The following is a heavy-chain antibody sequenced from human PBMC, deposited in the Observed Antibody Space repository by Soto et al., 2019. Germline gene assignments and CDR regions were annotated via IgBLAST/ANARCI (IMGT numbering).Heavy chain of an antibody. CDR3: VKVSTFYDILTGYYSTNFFGP. J-gene: IGHJ5*02. CDR2: ISSDGDIT. CDR1: GFTFSEYS. V-gene: IGHV3-64D*06. D-gene: IGHD3-9*01. Sequence: PGGSLRLSCSASGFTFSEYSMHWVRQAPGKGLQYVSTISSDGDITYYADSVKGRFTISRDNSKNTLYLQMNSLRPEDTAVYYCVKVSTFYDILTGYYSTNFFGPWGQVPLVTVSS.